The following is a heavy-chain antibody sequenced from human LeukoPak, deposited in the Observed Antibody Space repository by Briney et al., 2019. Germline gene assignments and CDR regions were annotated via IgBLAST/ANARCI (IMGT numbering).Heavy chain of an antibody. Sequence: PGRSLRLSCAASGFTFSNYGMHWVRQAPGKGLEWVAVIWYDGSNKYYADSVKGRFTISRDNSKNTLHLQMNSLRAEDTAVYYRAKDGGYCSGGSCYSGAEYFQHWGQGTLVTVSS. CDR3: AKDGGYCSGGSCYSGAEYFQH. CDR2: IWYDGSNK. CDR1: GFTFSNYG. J-gene: IGHJ1*01. V-gene: IGHV3-33*06. D-gene: IGHD2-15*01.